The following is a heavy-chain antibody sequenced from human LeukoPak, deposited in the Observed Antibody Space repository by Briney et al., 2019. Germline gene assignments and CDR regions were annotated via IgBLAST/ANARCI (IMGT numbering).Heavy chain of an antibody. CDR3: AKDRRLTEDPGAFDI. Sequence: GGSLRLSCAASGFTVSSNYMSWVRQAPGKGLEWVSVIYSGGSTYYADSVKGRFTISRDNSKNTLYLQMNSLRAEDTAVYYCAKDRRLTEDPGAFDIWGQGTMVTVSS. CDR2: IYSGGST. J-gene: IGHJ3*02. CDR1: GFTVSSNY. V-gene: IGHV3-53*01. D-gene: IGHD2-15*01.